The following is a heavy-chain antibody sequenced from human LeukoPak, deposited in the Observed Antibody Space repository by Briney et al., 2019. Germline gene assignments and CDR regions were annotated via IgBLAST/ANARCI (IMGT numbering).Heavy chain of an antibody. Sequence: GGSLRLSCAASGLTFSSYGMHWVRQAPGKGLEWVAFIRYDGSNKYYADSVKGRFTISRDNSKNTLYLQMNSLRAEDTAVYYCAKDRGVDYWGQGTLVTVSS. V-gene: IGHV3-30*02. D-gene: IGHD3-10*01. CDR1: GLTFSSYG. CDR3: AKDRGVDY. CDR2: IRYDGSNK. J-gene: IGHJ4*02.